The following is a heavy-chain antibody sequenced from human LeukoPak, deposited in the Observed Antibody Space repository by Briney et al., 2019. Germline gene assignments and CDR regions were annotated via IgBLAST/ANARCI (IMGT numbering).Heavy chain of an antibody. Sequence: GGSLRLFCAASGFTFSSYWMSWVGQAPGKGQEWVANIKQDGSEKYHVDSVKGRFTISRDNAKNSLYLQMNSLRAEDTAVYYCARGYSGYVNRGQVTLVTVSS. CDR1: GFTFSSYW. D-gene: IGHD5-12*01. CDR3: ARGYSGYVN. V-gene: IGHV3-7*05. CDR2: IKQDGSEK. J-gene: IGHJ4*02.